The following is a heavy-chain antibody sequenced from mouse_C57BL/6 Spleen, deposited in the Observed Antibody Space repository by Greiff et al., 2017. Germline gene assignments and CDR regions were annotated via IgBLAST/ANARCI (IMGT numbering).Heavy chain of an antibody. CDR2: IYPGDGDT. D-gene: IGHD1-1*01. Sequence: VKVVESGPELVKPGASVKISCKASGYAFSSSWMNWVKQRPGKGLAWIGRIYPGDGDTNYNGKFKGKATLTADKSSSTAYMQLSSLTSEDSAVYFCARSDYYGSSYRYFDVWGTGTTVTVSS. V-gene: IGHV1-82*01. CDR1: GYAFSSSW. J-gene: IGHJ1*03. CDR3: ARSDYYGSSYRYFDV.